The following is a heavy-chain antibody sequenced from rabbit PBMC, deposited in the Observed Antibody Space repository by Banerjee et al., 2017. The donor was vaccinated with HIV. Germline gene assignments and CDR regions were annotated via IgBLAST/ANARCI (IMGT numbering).Heavy chain of an antibody. V-gene: IGHV1S40*01. D-gene: IGHD1-1*01. J-gene: IGHJ4*01. CDR1: GFSLSSGYY. Sequence: QSLEESGGDLVKPGASLTLTCKASGFSLSSGYYICWVRQAPGKGLEWIACIPDGNIGITSYASWAKGRFTITKTSSTTVTLQMTSLTAADTATYFCARRHDVSIGYFNLWGQGTLVTVS. CDR2: IPDGNIGIT. CDR3: ARRHDVSIGYFNL.